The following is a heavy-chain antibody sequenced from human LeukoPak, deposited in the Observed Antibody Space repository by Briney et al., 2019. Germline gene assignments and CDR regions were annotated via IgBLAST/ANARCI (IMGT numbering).Heavy chain of an antibody. Sequence: SSETLSLTCTVSGGSISSYYWSWIRQPPGKGLEWSGYIYYSGSTNYNPSLKSRVTISVDTSKNQFSLKLSSVTAADTAVYYCARVGSSGWYYMDVWGKGTTVTVSS. D-gene: IGHD6-19*01. CDR1: GGSISSYY. CDR3: ARVGSSGWYYMDV. V-gene: IGHV4-59*01. J-gene: IGHJ6*03. CDR2: IYYSGST.